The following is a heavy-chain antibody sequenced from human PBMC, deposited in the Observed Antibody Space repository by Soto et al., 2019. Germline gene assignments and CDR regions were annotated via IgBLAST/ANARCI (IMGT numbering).Heavy chain of an antibody. D-gene: IGHD2-2*02. Sequence: GGSQRLPCSASGFTFSSYAMSWVRPAPGKGLEWVSAISGSGGSTYYADSVKGRFTISRDNSKNTLYLQMNSLRAEDTAVYYCAKALDCSSTSCYTYGLDPWGQGTLVTVSS. CDR1: GFTFSSYA. V-gene: IGHV3-23*01. J-gene: IGHJ5*02. CDR3: AKALDCSSTSCYTYGLDP. CDR2: ISGSGGST.